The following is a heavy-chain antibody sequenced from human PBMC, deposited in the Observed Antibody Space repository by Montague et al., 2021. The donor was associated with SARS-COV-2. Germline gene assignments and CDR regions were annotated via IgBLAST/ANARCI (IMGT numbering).Heavy chain of an antibody. J-gene: IGHJ4*02. D-gene: IGHD1-14*01. Sequence: PLRLSCAASGFTFSEYHMTWVRQAPGKGLQWVSYISRDSAEVYYAESVKGRLSISRDNDRSALYLQLNNLRNEDTATYYCARDSGITGADDYWGQGTLVVVSS. CDR2: ISRDSAEV. V-gene: IGHV3-48*02. CDR3: ARDSGITGADDY. CDR1: GFTFSEYH.